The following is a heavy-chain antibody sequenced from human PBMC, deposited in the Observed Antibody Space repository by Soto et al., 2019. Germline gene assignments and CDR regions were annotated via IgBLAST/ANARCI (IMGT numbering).Heavy chain of an antibody. J-gene: IGHJ4*02. CDR3: AAERGNKGYDGHDY. V-gene: IGHV3-30*04. CDR1: GLTFSRYA. CDR2: IIYDGSNK. Sequence: QVQLVESGGGVVQPGRSLRLSCAASGLTFSRYAMHWVRQAPGKGLEWVAVIIYDGSNKHYADSVQGRFTISRDNSKNTLYLQMNSLRAEDTAVYYCAAERGNKGYDGHDYWGQGTLVTVSS. D-gene: IGHD5-12*01.